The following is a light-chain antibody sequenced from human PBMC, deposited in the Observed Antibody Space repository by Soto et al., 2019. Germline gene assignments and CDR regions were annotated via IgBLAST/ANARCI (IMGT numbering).Light chain of an antibody. CDR2: DVS. CDR3: QHYNSWPRTWT. J-gene: IGKJ1*01. V-gene: IGKV1-5*01. CDR1: QSISDS. Sequence: DIQMTQSPSTLSASVGDRVTITCRASQSISDSLAWYQQKPGKAPDLLISDVSSLERGVPSRFSGSGSGTEFTLTISSLQSEDFAVYHCQHYNSWPRTWTFGQGTKVDIK.